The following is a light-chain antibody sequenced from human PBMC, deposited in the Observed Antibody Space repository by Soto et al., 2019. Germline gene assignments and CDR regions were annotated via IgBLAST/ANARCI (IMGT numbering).Light chain of an antibody. CDR2: AAS. V-gene: IGKV3-20*01. CDR1: RSFASSY. CDR3: QQYGSTPPYT. J-gene: IGKJ2*01. Sequence: EVVLTQSPGTLSLSPGERATLSCRASRSFASSYLAWYQQKPGQAPRLLIFAASIRATGVSDRFSGSGSGTDFTLIINRLEPEDSAVYYCQQYGSTPPYTFGQGTKLEIK.